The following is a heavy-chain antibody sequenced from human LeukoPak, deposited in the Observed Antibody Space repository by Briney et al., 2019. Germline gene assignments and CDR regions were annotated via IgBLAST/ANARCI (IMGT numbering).Heavy chain of an antibody. J-gene: IGHJ4*02. CDR1: GGFISSYY. Sequence: SETLSLTCTVSGGFISSYYRSWIRRPPGKGLECIAYIYYSGSTNYNPSLKSRATISVDTSKNQFSLKLSSVTAADTAVYYCAGGYTGYFDYWGQGTLVTVSS. D-gene: IGHD2-2*02. CDR2: IYYSGST. V-gene: IGHV4-59*01. CDR3: AGGYTGYFDY.